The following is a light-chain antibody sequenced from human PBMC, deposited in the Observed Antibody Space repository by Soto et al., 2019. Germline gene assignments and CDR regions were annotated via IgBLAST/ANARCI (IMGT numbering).Light chain of an antibody. J-gene: IGKJ5*01. CDR3: QQYHNWPPIT. Sequence: EVVMTQSPATLSVSPGERATLSFRASQSVSSNLALYQQKPGQAPRLLIYGASTRATGIPARFSGSGSGTEFTLTISNMQSEDFAVYFCQQYHNWPPITFGQGTRLEIK. CDR1: QSVSSN. CDR2: GAS. V-gene: IGKV3D-15*01.